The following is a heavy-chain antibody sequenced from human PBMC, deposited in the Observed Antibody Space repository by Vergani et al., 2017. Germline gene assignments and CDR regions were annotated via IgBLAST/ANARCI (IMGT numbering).Heavy chain of an antibody. CDR3: ARRQITAMDRTYYYYYGMDV. D-gene: IGHD5-18*01. V-gene: IGHV4-59*01. CDR1: GGSISSYY. CDR2: IYYSGST. J-gene: IGHJ6*02. Sequence: QVQLQESGPGLVKPSETLSLTCTVSGGSISSYYWSWIRQPPGKGLEWIGYIYYSGSTNYNPSLKSRVTISVDTSKNQFSLTLSSVTAADTAAYYCARRQITAMDRTYYYYYGMDVWGQGTTVTVSS.